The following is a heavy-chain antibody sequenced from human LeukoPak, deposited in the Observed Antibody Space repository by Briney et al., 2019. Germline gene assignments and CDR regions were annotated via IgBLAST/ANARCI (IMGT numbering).Heavy chain of an antibody. CDR1: GGSISNYY. CDR2: IYYSGST. D-gene: IGHD6-19*01. V-gene: IGHV4-59*01. CDR3: ARAAVAGNLAGRWFDP. Sequence: SETLSLTCTVSGGSISNYYWSWIRQPPGKYLEWIGYIYYSGSTKYKSSLKSRVTISVDTSKNQFSLRMTSLTAAYTAVYYCARAAVAGNLAGRWFDPWGQGTLVTVSS. J-gene: IGHJ5*02.